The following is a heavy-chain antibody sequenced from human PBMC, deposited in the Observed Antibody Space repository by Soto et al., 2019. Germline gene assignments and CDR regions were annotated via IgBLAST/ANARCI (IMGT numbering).Heavy chain of an antibody. D-gene: IGHD7-27*01. CDR1: GGSVSSGTYY. V-gene: IGHV4-61*01. CDR3: SRDQGLGAGYFAL. CDR2: IYSWST. J-gene: IGHJ2*01. Sequence: QVQLQESGPGQVKPSETLFLTCTVSGGSVSSGTYYWSWIRQPAGKGLEWMGYIYSWSTNYNPSPGSRATISVDTSRTQFSLMLSSVTAADTAVYYCSRDQGLGAGYFALWGRGTLVTVSS.